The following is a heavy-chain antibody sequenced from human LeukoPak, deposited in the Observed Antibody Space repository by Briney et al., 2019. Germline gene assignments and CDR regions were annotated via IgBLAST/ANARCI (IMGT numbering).Heavy chain of an antibody. V-gene: IGHV4-34*01. J-gene: IGHJ6*03. CDR1: GGSFSGYY. D-gene: IGHD2-8*01. CDR2: INHSGST. Sequence: SETLSLTCAVYGGSFSGYYWSWIRQPPGKGLEWIGEINHSGSTNYNPSLKSRITISVDESQNQFSLKVNSLTAADTAVYYCATNGYYCMDVWGKGTTVTVSS. CDR3: ATNGYYCMDV.